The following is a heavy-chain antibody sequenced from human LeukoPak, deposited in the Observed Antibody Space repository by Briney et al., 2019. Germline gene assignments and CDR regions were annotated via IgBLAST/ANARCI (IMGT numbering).Heavy chain of an antibody. V-gene: IGHV3-74*01. J-gene: IGHJ4*02. D-gene: IGHD3-10*01. CDR2: INSDGSST. CDR3: ARIPGGSGSQYDY. CDR1: GFTFSSYW. Sequence: GGSLRLSCAASGFTFSSYWMHWARQAPGKGLVWVSRINSDGSSTFYADSVKGRFTTSRDNAENTVYLQMNSLRADDTAVYYCARIPGGSGSQYDYWGQGTLVIVSS.